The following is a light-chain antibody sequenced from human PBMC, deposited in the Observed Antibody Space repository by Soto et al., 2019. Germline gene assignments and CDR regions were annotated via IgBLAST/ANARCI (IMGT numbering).Light chain of an antibody. CDR1: QSVSSN. V-gene: IGKV3-15*01. CDR3: QQYHNWPPLT. Sequence: EIVMTQSPATLSVSPGERATLSCRASQSVSSNFAWYQQKPGQAPRLLIYGASTRATGIPARFSGSGSGTEFTLTISSLQSEDFAVYYCQQYHNWPPLTFGGGNKVEIK. J-gene: IGKJ4*01. CDR2: GAS.